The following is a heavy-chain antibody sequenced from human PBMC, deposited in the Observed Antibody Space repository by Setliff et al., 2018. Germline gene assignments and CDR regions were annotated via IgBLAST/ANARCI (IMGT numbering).Heavy chain of an antibody. Sequence: GASVKVSCKASGGTFSSYGISWVRQAPGQGLEWMGGTIPVFGTTDYAQKFQGRVTIMTDESTSTAYMELSSLTSEDTAVYYCARDGASFFWSSGLRGGDYMDVWGKGTTVTVSS. J-gene: IGHJ6*03. D-gene: IGHD3-3*01. CDR2: TIPVFGTT. CDR1: GGTFSSYG. V-gene: IGHV1-69*05. CDR3: ARDGASFFWSSGLRGGDYMDV.